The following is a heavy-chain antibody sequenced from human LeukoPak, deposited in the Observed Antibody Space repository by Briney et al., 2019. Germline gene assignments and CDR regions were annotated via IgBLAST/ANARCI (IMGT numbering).Heavy chain of an antibody. Sequence: ASVKVSCKASGYTFTSYDINWVRQATGQGLEWMGWMNPNSGNRGYAQKFQGRVSVTRNTSMSTTYMELSSLRFGDTAVYYCARGVGYYDASGTYVYYFDSWGQGTLVTVSS. J-gene: IGHJ4*02. D-gene: IGHD3-10*01. V-gene: IGHV1-8*01. CDR3: ARGVGYYDASGTYVYYFDS. CDR2: MNPNSGNR. CDR1: GYTFTSYD.